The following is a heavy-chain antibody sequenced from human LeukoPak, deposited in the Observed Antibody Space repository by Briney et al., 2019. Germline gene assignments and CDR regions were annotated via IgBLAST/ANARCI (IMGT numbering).Heavy chain of an antibody. CDR2: ITGSGAFT. Sequence: PGGSLRLSCAASGFTFITYSMTWVRQAPGRGLEWVSAITGSGAFTDYADSVKGRVTISRDNPKNTLYLQMNSLRAEDTAVYYCAKRSAESSGYFDYWGQGTLVTVSS. CDR1: GFTFITYS. J-gene: IGHJ4*02. CDR3: AKRSAESSGYFDY. V-gene: IGHV3-23*01. D-gene: IGHD6-19*01.